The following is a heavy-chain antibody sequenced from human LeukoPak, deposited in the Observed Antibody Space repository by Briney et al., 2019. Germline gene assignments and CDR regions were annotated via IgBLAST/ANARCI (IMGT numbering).Heavy chain of an antibody. CDR3: ARVVRSGRDLGWFDP. Sequence: PSETLSLTCTVSGGSISSGTYYWGWIRQPPGKGLEWIGSIYYGGTTYYNPSLKSRVTISVDTSKNQFSLKLTSVTAADTAVYYCARVVRSGRDLGWFDPWGQGTLVTVSS. J-gene: IGHJ5*02. D-gene: IGHD1-26*01. V-gene: IGHV4-39*07. CDR1: GGSISSGTYY. CDR2: IYYGGTT.